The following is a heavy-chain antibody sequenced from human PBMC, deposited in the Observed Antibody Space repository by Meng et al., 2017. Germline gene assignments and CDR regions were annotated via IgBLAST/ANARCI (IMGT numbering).Heavy chain of an antibody. V-gene: IGHV1-2*06. CDR1: GYNFPDYH. J-gene: IGHJ4*02. CDR2: INPKSGDT. CDR3: ARDEDISAAGKLFGDY. D-gene: IGHD6-25*01. Sequence: SGVESKTAGASVKVSFKPSGYNFPDYHIHWVRRAPGPGLEWMGRINPKSGDTHYAQKFQARVTMTGDTSISTAYMELSGLRSDDTAMYYCARDEDISAAGKLFGDYRGQGTLVTVSS.